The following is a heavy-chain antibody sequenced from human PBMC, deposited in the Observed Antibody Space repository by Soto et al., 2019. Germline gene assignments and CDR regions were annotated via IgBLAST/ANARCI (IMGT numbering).Heavy chain of an antibody. Sequence: ASSQLSCKCTGCTFTRHAMMFVVHAPGQGLEWMGWICPSTGYTDYAPKFQGRITMTTDTSTTTVYMELRNLTSDDAAMYYCSRDPGDGSGRRDYWGKGTLVTSPQ. CDR2: ICPSTGYT. CDR1: GCTFTRHA. V-gene: IGHV1-18*01. D-gene: IGHD6-19*01. CDR3: SRDPGDGSGRRDY. J-gene: IGHJ4*02.